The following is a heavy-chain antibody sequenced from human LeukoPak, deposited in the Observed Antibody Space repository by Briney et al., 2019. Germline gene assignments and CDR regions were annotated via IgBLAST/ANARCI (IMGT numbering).Heavy chain of an antibody. D-gene: IGHD3-22*01. Sequence: SETLSLTCTVSGGSISSYYWSWIRQPPGKGLEWIGYIYYSGSTNYNPSLKSRVTISVDTSKNQFSLKLSSVTAADTAVYYCAVSSLYYYDSSGYFFRPDFDYWGQGTLVTVSS. J-gene: IGHJ4*02. CDR2: IYYSGST. V-gene: IGHV4-59*01. CDR1: GGSISSYY. CDR3: AVSSLYYYDSSGYFFRPDFDY.